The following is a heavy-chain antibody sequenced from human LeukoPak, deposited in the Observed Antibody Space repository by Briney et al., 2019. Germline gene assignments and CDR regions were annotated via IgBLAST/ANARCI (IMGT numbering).Heavy chain of an antibody. J-gene: IGHJ4*02. CDR1: GYTFTSYD. V-gene: IGHV1-8*02. CDR2: MNPNSGNT. D-gene: IGHD3-10*01. Sequence: ASVKVSCKASGYTFTSYDINWVRQATGQGLEWMGWMNPNSGNTGYAQKFQGRATMTRNTSISTAYMELSSLRSEDTAVYYCARVGMVRGVFVTYYFDYWGQGTLVTVSS. CDR3: ARVGMVRGVFVTYYFDY.